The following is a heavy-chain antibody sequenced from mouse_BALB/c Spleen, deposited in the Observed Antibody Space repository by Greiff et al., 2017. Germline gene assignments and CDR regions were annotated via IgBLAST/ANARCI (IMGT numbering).Heavy chain of an antibody. D-gene: IGHD1-1*01. CDR3: TRDSDYGSSPYAMDY. CDR2: ISSGGSYT. CDR1: GFTFSSYT. V-gene: IGHV5-6-4*01. Sequence: EVKLVESGGGLVKPGGSLKLSCAASGFTFSSYTMSWVRQTPEKRLEWVATISSGGSYTYYPDSVKGRFTISRDNAKNTLYLQMSSLKSEDTAMYYCTRDSDYGSSPYAMDYWGQGTSVTVSS. J-gene: IGHJ4*01.